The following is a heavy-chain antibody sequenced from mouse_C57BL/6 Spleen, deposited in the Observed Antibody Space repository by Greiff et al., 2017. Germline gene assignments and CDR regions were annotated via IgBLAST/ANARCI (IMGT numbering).Heavy chain of an antibody. V-gene: IGHV1-69*01. CDR2: IDPSDSYT. Sequence: QVQLQQPGAELVMPGASVKLSCKASGYTFTSYWMHWVKQRPGQGLEWIGEIDPSDSYTNYNQKFKGKSTLTVDKSSSTAYMQLSSLTSEDSAVYYCARGDITTVVATDWYFDVWGTGTTVTVSS. CDR1: GYTFTSYW. CDR3: ARGDITTVVATDWYFDV. J-gene: IGHJ1*03. D-gene: IGHD1-1*01.